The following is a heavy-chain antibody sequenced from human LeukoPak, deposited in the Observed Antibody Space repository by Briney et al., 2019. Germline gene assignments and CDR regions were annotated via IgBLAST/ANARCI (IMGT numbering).Heavy chain of an antibody. CDR2: IYYSGST. CDR1: GGSISSSSYY. D-gene: IGHD3-22*01. J-gene: IGHJ4*02. CDR3: AREPQYYTMINNYYFDY. Sequence: PSETLSLTCTVSGGSISSSSYYWGWIRQPPGKGLEWIGSIYYSGSTYYNPSLKSRVTISVDTSKNQFSLKLSSVTAADTAVYYCAREPQYYTMINNYYFDYWGQGTLVTVSS. V-gene: IGHV4-39*07.